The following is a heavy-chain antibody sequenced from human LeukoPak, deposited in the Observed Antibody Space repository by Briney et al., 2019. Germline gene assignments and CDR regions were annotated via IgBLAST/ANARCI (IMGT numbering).Heavy chain of an antibody. J-gene: IGHJ4*02. CDR3: GRGPPRRLDY. Sequence: PGGSLRLSCAASGFTFSPYEMNWVRQAPGKGLEWVSYISSSGTTIYYADSVKGRFTISRDNAKNSLYLQMNSLRVEDTAVYYCGRGPPRRLDYWGQGTLVTVPS. CDR2: ISSSGTTI. CDR1: GFTFSPYE. V-gene: IGHV3-48*03.